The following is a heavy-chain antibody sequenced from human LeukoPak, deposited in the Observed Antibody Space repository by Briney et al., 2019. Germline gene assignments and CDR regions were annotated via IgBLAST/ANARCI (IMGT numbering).Heavy chain of an antibody. CDR2: IYFSGST. Sequence: PSETLSLTCTVSGGSIRSYYWSWIRQPPGXGLEGIGYIYFSGSTSYNPSLKSRVTISVDRSKNQFSLKLSSVAAADTAVYYCARSYDTNFDYWGQGTLVTVSS. CDR3: ARSYDTNFDY. D-gene: IGHD3-3*01. J-gene: IGHJ4*02. V-gene: IGHV4-59*01. CDR1: GGSIRSYY.